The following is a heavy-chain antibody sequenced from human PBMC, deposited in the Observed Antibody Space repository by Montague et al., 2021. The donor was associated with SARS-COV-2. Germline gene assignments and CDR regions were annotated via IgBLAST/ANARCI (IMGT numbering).Heavy chain of an antibody. CDR1: GTSFSGYY. Sequence: SETLSLTCAVRGTSFSGYYWNWIRQPPGKGLEWIGEINHGGSTKYSPSLKSRLTMSADTSKNQFSLKLTSVAAADTAVYYCARLRDGVVPSPILGVGPYYSYYYMDVWGRGTTVTVSS. J-gene: IGHJ6*03. CDR2: INHGGST. V-gene: IGHV4-34*01. D-gene: IGHD3-10*01. CDR3: ARLRDGVVPSPILGVGPYYSYYYMDV.